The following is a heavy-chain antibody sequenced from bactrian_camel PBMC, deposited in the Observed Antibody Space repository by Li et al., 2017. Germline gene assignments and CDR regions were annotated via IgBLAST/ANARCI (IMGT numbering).Heavy chain of an antibody. D-gene: IGHD6*01. CDR2: INRDGGST. CDR1: GLTYSSSC. J-gene: IGHJ6*01. CDR3: ATPGGDPYGAMWYHPFGY. Sequence: HVQLVESGGGSVQAGGSLRLSCAASGLTYSSSCMGWFRRAPGKGLEWVSGINRDGGSTDYADSVKERFTISRDNAKNTLYLQMNSLKTEDTAVYYCATPGGDPYGAMWYHPFGYWGQGTQVTVS. V-gene: IGHV3S1*01.